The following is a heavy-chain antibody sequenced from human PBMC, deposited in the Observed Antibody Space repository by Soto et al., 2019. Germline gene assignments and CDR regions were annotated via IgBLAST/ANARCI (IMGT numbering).Heavy chain of an antibody. V-gene: IGHV1-8*01. D-gene: IGHD3-3*01. CDR2: LSPATGKTKT. J-gene: IGHJ4*02. CDR3: ASGGTDHYDFWSDPRGAWLAY. Sequence: QVQLLQSGAEVKRPGASVKVSCRASGYTFTNYDVSWVRQAAGQGLECMGWLSPATGKTKTTYLRHFRDRVSMSCDTSVAPAYLEGLDLTSDATAVYYPASGGTDHYDFWSDPRGAWLAYWGQGTLVTVSS. CDR1: GYTFTNYD.